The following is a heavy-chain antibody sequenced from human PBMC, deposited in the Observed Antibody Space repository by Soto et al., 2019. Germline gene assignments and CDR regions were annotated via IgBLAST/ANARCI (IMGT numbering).Heavy chain of an antibody. D-gene: IGHD2-2*01. CDR2: IYSSENT. V-gene: IGHV4-39*01. CDR3: APQPGQPR. CDR1: GGSVSSSSYS. J-gene: IGHJ4*02. Sequence: SETLSLTCTVSGGSVSSSSYSRGWIRQSPGKGLEWIGTIYSSENTYYNPSLLSRVTISVDTSKNEFSLRLSSVTAADTAVYYCAPQPGQPRWGQGTLVTVSS.